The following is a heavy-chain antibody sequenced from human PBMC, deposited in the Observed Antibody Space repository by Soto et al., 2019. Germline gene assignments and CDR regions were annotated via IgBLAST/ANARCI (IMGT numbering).Heavy chain of an antibody. V-gene: IGHV1-2*02. CDR3: ARAGSYCSGGSCSFAY. J-gene: IGHJ4*02. CDR1: GYTFSGHF. Sequence: SVKGSCKTSGYTFSGHFLQWVRQAPGAGPEWMGWINPNTGNTKYGQKFEGRVTMTRDMSSSTAYMELTRLTVDDTAVYFCARAGSYCSGGSCSFAYWGQGSLVTVSS. CDR2: INPNTGNT. D-gene: IGHD2-15*01.